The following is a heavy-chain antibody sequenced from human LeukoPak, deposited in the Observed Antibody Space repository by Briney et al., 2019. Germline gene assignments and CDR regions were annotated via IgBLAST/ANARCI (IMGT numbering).Heavy chain of an antibody. Sequence: PGGSLRLSCADSGFTFRSYDMNWVRQAPGKGLEWVSSISTTSAYIYYADSVKGRFTVSRDNAKNSLFLQMNSLRVEDTAIYYCARPSQGARPVRSSPFEIWGQGTMVTVSS. CDR1: GFTFRSYD. J-gene: IGHJ3*02. CDR2: ISTTSAYI. CDR3: ARPSQGARPVRSSPFEI. V-gene: IGHV3-21*01. D-gene: IGHD6-25*01.